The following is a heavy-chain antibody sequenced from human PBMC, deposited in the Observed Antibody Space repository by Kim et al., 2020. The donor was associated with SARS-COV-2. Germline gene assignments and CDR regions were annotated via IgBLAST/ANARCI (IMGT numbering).Heavy chain of an antibody. CDR3: ARHNFRSNWFDP. D-gene: IGHD3-10*01. V-gene: IGHV4-39*01. J-gene: IGHJ5*02. CDR1: GGSISSSSYY. Sequence: SETLSLTCTVSGGSISSSSYYWGWIRQPPGKGLEWIGSIYYSWSTYYNPSLKSRVTISVDTSKNQFSLKLSSVTAADTAVYYCARHNFRSNWFDPWGQG. CDR2: IYYSWST.